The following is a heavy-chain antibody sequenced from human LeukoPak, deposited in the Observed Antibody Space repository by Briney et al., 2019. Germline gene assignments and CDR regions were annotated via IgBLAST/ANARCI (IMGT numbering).Heavy chain of an antibody. CDR3: ARDLYCSSTSCYRFDP. D-gene: IGHD2-2*01. J-gene: IGHJ5*02. V-gene: IGHV4-4*07. Sequence: SETLSLTCTVSGGSISSYYWSWIRQPAGKGLEWIGRIFTSGSTNYNPSLKSRVTMSVDTSKNQFSLKLSSVTAADTAVYYCARDLYCSSTSCYRFDPWGQGTLVTVPS. CDR1: GGSISSYY. CDR2: IFTSGST.